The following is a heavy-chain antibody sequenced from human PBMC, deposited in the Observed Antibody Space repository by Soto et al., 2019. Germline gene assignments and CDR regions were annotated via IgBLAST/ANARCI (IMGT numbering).Heavy chain of an antibody. Sequence: PSETLSLTCTVSGGSISNYYWTWIRQPPGKGLEWIGYIYYSGSTNYNPSLKSRVTISVDTSKNQFSLKLSSVTAADTAVYYCARDVGYYYDSSGSLAFDIWGQGTMVTVSS. CDR3: ARDVGYYYDSSGSLAFDI. CDR1: GGSISNYY. D-gene: IGHD3-22*01. CDR2: IYYSGST. J-gene: IGHJ3*02. V-gene: IGHV4-59*01.